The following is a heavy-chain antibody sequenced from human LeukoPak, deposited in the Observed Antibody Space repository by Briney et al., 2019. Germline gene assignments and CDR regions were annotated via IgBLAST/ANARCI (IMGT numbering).Heavy chain of an antibody. V-gene: IGHV1-18*01. CDR3: ARGADIVGASKYNWFDS. D-gene: IGHD1-26*01. CDR2: MSGYNGHT. J-gene: IGHJ5*01. CDR1: GYTFVNYG. Sequence: GASVKVSCKASGYTFVNYGINWVRQAPGQGLEWVGWMSGYNGHTNYAQKFQGRVTIITDTSTSTAYMELRSLRFDDTAVYYCARGADIVGASKYNWFDSWGQGTPVIVSS.